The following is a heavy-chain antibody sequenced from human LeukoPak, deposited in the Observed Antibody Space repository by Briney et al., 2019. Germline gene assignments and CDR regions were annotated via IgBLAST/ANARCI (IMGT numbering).Heavy chain of an antibody. Sequence: ASVKVSCKASGYTFTDYHLHWVRQAPGQGLEWMGIINPSGGRTSYTQKFQGRLTMTRDTSTSTVYMELSSLSSEDTAVYYCAREQYDAFDIWGHGTMVTVSS. CDR1: GYTFTDYH. J-gene: IGHJ3*02. V-gene: IGHV1-46*01. CDR2: INPSGGRT. CDR3: AREQYDAFDI.